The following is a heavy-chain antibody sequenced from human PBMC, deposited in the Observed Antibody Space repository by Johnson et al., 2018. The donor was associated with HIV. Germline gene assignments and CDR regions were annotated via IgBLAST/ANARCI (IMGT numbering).Heavy chain of an antibody. Sequence: VQLVESGGGLVKPGGSLRLSCAASGFSFDDYTMHWVRQAPGKGLVWVSRINSDGSSTSYADSVKGRFTISRDKAKNSLYLKMNSLRAEDTAVYYCARTGRRGWVIGGAVDSWGQGTLVTVSS. V-gene: IGHV3-74*02. J-gene: IGHJ3*02. CDR1: GFSFDDYT. D-gene: IGHD1-26*01. CDR2: INSDGSST. CDR3: ARTGRRGWVIGGAVDS.